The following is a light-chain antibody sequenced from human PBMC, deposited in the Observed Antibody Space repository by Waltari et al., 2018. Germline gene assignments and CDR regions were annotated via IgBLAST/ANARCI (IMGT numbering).Light chain of an antibody. Sequence: QTVLTQEPSFSVSPGGTVTLACRLTSPSVPPSYDPSCYQQTRGQAPRTLIYTTSTRSSGVPDRSSGSILGNKAALTITGAQAEDESDYYCVLYMGSDSWVFGGGTKLTVL. CDR3: VLYMGSDSWV. V-gene: IGLV8-61*01. CDR1: SPSVPPSYD. CDR2: TTS. J-gene: IGLJ3*02.